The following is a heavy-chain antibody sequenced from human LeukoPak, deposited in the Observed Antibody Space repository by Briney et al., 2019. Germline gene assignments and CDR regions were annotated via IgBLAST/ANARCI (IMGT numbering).Heavy chain of an antibody. Sequence: ASVKVSCKASGYTFTGYYMHWVRQAPGQGLEWMGWINPNSGGINYAQKFQGRVTMTRDTSVSTAYMELSRLRSDDTAVYYCTRAEYDFWSGYSPYYYGMDVWGQGTTVTVSS. D-gene: IGHD3-3*01. CDR1: GYTFTGYY. J-gene: IGHJ6*02. V-gene: IGHV1-2*02. CDR2: INPNSGGI. CDR3: TRAEYDFWSGYSPYYYGMDV.